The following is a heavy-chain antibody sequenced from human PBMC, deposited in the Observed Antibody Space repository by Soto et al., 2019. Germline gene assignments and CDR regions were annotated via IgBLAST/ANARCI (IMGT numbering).Heavy chain of an antibody. CDR2: ISSSSSYI. CDR3: AREHHSGFDY. J-gene: IGHJ4*02. D-gene: IGHD2-21*01. CDR1: GFTFSSYS. V-gene: IGHV3-21*01. Sequence: EVQLVESGGGLVKPGGSLRLSCAASGFTFSSYSMNWVRQAPGKGLEWVSSISSSSSYIYYADSVKGRFTISRDNAKNSLYLQMNSLRAEDTGVYYCAREHHSGFDYWGQGTLVTVSS.